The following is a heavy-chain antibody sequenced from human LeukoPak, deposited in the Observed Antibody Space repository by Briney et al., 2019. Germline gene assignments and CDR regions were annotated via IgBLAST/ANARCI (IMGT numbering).Heavy chain of an antibody. CDR2: FDPEDGET. CDR1: GRTFSSYA. D-gene: IGHD6-13*01. CDR3: ATHLLAAGAFDI. Sequence: ASVKVSCKASGRTFSSYAISWVRQAPGKGLEWMGGFDPEDGETIYAQKFQGRVTMTEDTSTDTAYMELSSLRSEDTAVYYCATHLLAAGAFDIWGQGTMVTVSS. V-gene: IGHV1-24*01. J-gene: IGHJ3*02.